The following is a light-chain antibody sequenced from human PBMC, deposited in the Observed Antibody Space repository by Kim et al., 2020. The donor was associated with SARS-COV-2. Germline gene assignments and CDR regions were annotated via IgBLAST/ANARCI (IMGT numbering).Light chain of an antibody. CDR3: QQSYNSPRT. Sequence: ASVGDRVTITCRASQSITKYLNCYQQKPGKAPKLLIYAASSLQSGVPSRFSGSGSGTDFMLTISSLQPEDFATYYCQQSYNSPRTFGQGTKVDIK. V-gene: IGKV1-39*01. CDR1: QSITKY. J-gene: IGKJ1*01. CDR2: AAS.